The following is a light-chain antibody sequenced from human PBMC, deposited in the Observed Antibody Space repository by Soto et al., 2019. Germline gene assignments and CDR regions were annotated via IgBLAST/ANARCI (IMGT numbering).Light chain of an antibody. CDR3: YSAADNNVV. J-gene: IGLJ2*01. Sequence: SYELTQPSSVSVSPGQTARITCSGDVLARKYARWFQQKPGQAPVLVIYKDSERPSGIPEQFSGSSSGTTVTLTISGAQVEDEADYYCYSAADNNVVFGGGTKLTVL. V-gene: IGLV3-27*01. CDR1: VLARKY. CDR2: KDS.